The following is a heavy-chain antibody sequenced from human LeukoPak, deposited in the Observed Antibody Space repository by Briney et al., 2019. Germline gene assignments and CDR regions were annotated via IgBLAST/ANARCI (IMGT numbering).Heavy chain of an antibody. CDR3: AKHDGYRWLATLNY. Sequence: GGSLRLSCAASGFTFSSYAMSWVRQAPGKGLEWVSAISGSGGSTYYADSVKGRFTISRDNSKNTLYLQMNSLRAEDTAVYYCAKHDGYRWLATLNYWGQGTLVTVSS. D-gene: IGHD6-19*01. V-gene: IGHV3-23*01. J-gene: IGHJ4*02. CDR1: GFTFSSYA. CDR2: ISGSGGST.